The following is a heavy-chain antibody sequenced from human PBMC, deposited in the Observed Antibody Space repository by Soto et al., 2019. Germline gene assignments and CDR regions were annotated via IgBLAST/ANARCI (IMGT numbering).Heavy chain of an antibody. Sequence: QVQPVQSGAEVKKAGSSVKVSCKTSGGTFSSYFINWVRQAPGQGLEWVGGIIPVFGTAYYAERFQGRVTITADESTTTVYMELSSLRSDDTAVYYCARETPSTSAAYFYYGLDVWGQGTTVTVPS. CDR2: IIPVFGTA. CDR3: ARETPSTSAAYFYYGLDV. CDR1: GGTFSSYF. D-gene: IGHD2-2*01. J-gene: IGHJ6*02. V-gene: IGHV1-69*01.